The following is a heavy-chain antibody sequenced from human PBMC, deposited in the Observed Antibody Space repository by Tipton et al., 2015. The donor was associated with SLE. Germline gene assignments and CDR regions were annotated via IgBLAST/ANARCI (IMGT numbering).Heavy chain of an antibody. CDR2: IFHSGIS. CDR1: GGSISSHY. V-gene: IGHV4-59*11. CDR3: ARGDCSSTSCLDY. J-gene: IGHJ4*02. Sequence: TLSLTCTVSGGSISSHYWGWIRQPPGKGPEWIGYIFHSGISNYNPSLQSRVTISVDTSKNQFSLKLSSVTAADTAVYYCARGDCSSTSCLDYWGQGTLVTASS. D-gene: IGHD2-2*01.